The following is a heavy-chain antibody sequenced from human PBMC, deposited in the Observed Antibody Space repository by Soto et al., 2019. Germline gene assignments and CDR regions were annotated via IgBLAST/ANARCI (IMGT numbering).Heavy chain of an antibody. J-gene: IGHJ6*03. CDR3: AKGWWKAYYYYYYMDV. CDR1: GFTFSSYA. V-gene: IGHV3-23*01. Sequence: EVQLLESGGGLVQPGGSLRLSCAASGFTFSSYAMSWVRQAPGKGLEWVSAISGSGGSTYYADSVKGRFTISRDNSKNTLYLQMNSLRAEDTAVYYCAKGWWKAYYYYYYMDVWGKGTTVTVSS. D-gene: IGHD2-8*02. CDR2: ISGSGGST.